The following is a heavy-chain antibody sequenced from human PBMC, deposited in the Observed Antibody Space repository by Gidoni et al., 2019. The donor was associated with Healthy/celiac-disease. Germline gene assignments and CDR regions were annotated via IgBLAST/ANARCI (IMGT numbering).Heavy chain of an antibody. J-gene: IGHJ4*02. Sequence: EVQLVESGGGLVKPGGPLRLSCAASGFTFSNDWMSWVRQAPGKGLGWVGRIKSKTDGGTTDYAAPVKGRFTISRDDSKNTLYLQMNSLKTEDTAVYYCTTGAYYDFWSGYSPPDYWGQGTLVTVSS. CDR1: GFTFSNDW. V-gene: IGHV3-15*01. D-gene: IGHD3-3*01. CDR3: TTGAYYDFWSGYSPPDY. CDR2: IKSKTDGGTT.